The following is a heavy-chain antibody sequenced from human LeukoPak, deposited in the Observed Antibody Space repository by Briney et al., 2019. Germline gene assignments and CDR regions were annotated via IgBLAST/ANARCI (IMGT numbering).Heavy chain of an antibody. V-gene: IGHV3-74*01. CDR2: INSDGSTT. CDR3: AGSFDY. Sequence: GGSLRLSCAASGFTFSNYWMHWVRQAPGKGLVWVSHINSDGSTTNYAGSVKGRFTISRDNAKNTLYLQMNSPRAEDTAVYYCAGSFDYWGQGTLVTVSS. J-gene: IGHJ4*02. CDR1: GFTFSNYW.